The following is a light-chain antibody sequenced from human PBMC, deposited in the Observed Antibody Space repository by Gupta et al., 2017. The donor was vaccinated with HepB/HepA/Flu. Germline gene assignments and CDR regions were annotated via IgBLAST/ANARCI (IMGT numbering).Light chain of an antibody. CDR3: QTWKNGNLV. CDR2: INGDGSH. V-gene: IGLV4-69*01. CDR1: SGHSNFA. Sequence: QLVLTQSPSASASLGASVKLTCTLSSGHSNFAIAWHQQQPDKGPHYLMKINGDGSHSRGDGIPDRFSGSSSGAQRYLTISSLQSEDEADYYCQTWKNGNLVFGGGTKLTV. J-gene: IGLJ2*01.